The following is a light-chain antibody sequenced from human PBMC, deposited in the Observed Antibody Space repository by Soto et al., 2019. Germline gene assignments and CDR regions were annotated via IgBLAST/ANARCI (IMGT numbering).Light chain of an antibody. CDR1: SGSIASNY. CDR2: EDN. Sequence: NFMLTQPHSVSESPGKTVTISCTGSSGSIASNYVQWYQQRPGSAPTTVIYEDNQRPSGVPDRFSGSIDSSSNSASLTISGLKTEAEADYYCQSYDSSNHVVFGGGTKLTVL. J-gene: IGLJ2*01. V-gene: IGLV6-57*02. CDR3: QSYDSSNHVV.